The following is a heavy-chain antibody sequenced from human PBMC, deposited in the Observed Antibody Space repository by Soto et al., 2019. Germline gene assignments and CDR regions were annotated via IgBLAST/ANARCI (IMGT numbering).Heavy chain of an antibody. V-gene: IGHV3-7*03. D-gene: IGHD3-22*01. CDR3: ARGDYFDRRFDY. CDR1: GFTFSSYW. Sequence: GGSLRLSCAVSGFTFSSYWMSWVRQAPGKGLEWVATIKQDESEKYYVDSVKGRFTVSRDNAKNSLYLQMNSLRVEDTAVYYCARGDYFDRRFDYWGQGTLVTVSS. CDR2: IKQDESEK. J-gene: IGHJ4*02.